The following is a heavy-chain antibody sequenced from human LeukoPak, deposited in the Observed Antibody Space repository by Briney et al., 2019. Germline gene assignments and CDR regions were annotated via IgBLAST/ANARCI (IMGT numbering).Heavy chain of an antibody. D-gene: IGHD2-15*01. J-gene: IGHJ6*02. CDR2: INHSGST. V-gene: IGHV4-34*01. Sequence: PSETLSLTCAVHGGSFSGYYWSWIRQPPGKGLEWIGEINHSGSTNYNPSLKSRVTISVDTSKNQFSLKLSSVTAADTAVYYCAILGCSGGSCYRRGGMDVWGQGTTVTVSS. CDR3: AILGCSGGSCYRRGGMDV. CDR1: GGSFSGYY.